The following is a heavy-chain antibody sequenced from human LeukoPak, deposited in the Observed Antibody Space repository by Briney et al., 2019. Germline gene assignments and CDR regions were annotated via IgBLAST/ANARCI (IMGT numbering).Heavy chain of an antibody. CDR3: ANYGDYQYFDY. V-gene: IGHV3-30*18. Sequence: GGSLRLSCAASGFTFSSYGMHWVRQAPGKGLEWVAVISYDGSNKYYADSVKGRFTISRDNSKNTLYLQMNSLKTDDTAVYYCANYGDYQYFDYWGQGTPVTVSS. CDR1: GFTFSSYG. CDR2: ISYDGSNK. J-gene: IGHJ4*02. D-gene: IGHD4-17*01.